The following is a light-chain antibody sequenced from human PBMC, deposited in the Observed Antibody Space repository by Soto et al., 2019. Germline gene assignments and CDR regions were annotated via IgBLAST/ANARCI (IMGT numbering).Light chain of an antibody. J-gene: IGLJ2*01. Sequence: QSVLTQPPSVSGAPGQRVTISCTGSSSNIGAGYDVHWYQQLPGTAPKLLIYGNSNRPSGVPDRFSGSKSGTSASLAITGLQAEDEADYDCQSYDSSLSGSKFGGGTKVTVL. CDR1: SSNIGAGYD. V-gene: IGLV1-40*01. CDR3: QSYDSSLSGSK. CDR2: GNS.